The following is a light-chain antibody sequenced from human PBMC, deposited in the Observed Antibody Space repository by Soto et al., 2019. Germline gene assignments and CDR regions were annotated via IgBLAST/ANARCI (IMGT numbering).Light chain of an antibody. J-gene: IGKJ1*01. V-gene: IGKV3-11*01. Sequence: EIVLTQSPATLSLSPGERATLSCRASQSVSSYLAWYQQKPGQAPRLLIYDASNRATGIPARFSGSGSGTDFTHTISILEPEDFAFYYCQQRSNSPLTFGQGTKVEIK. CDR2: DAS. CDR3: QQRSNSPLT. CDR1: QSVSSY.